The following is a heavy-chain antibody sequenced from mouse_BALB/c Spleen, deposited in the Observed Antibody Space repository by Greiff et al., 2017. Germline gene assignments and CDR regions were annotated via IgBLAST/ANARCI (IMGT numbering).Heavy chain of an antibody. Sequence: QVQLKESGPGLVAPSQSLSITCTVSGFSLTGYGVNWVRQPPGKGLEWLGMIWGDGSTDYNSALKSRLSISKDNSKSQVFLKMNSLQTDDTARYYCDRARHYYGSSYDYAMDYWGQGTSVTVSS. V-gene: IGHV2-6-7*01. CDR2: IWGDGST. D-gene: IGHD1-1*01. J-gene: IGHJ4*01. CDR1: GFSLTGYG. CDR3: DRARHYYGSSYDYAMDY.